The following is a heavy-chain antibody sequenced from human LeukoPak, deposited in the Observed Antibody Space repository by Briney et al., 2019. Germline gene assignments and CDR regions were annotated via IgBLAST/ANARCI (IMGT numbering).Heavy chain of an antibody. CDR3: ARNIGFDY. V-gene: IGHV4-30-2*01. CDR2: IYHSGST. J-gene: IGHJ4*02. D-gene: IGHD5-12*01. CDR1: GDSISSGAYS. Sequence: SETLSLTCAVSGDSISSGAYSWSWIRQPPGKGLEWIGYIYHSGSTYYNPSLKSRVTISVDRSKNQFSLKLSSVTAADTAVYYCARNIGFDYWGQGTLVTVSS.